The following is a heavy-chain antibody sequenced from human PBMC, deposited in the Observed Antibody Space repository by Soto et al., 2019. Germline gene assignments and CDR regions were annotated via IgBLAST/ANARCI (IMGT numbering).Heavy chain of an antibody. CDR3: GRGGKAGGSFYGMDV. Sequence: ASVKVSCKASGYTFTDYYMHWVRQAPGQGLEWMGWINPNGGGTYYPQKFQGWVTMTRDTSINTAYMELSRLRSDDTAVYYSGRGGKAGGSFYGMDVGGEGPTVTVPS. D-gene: IGHD3-16*01. J-gene: IGHJ6*04. CDR1: GYTFTDYY. V-gene: IGHV1-2*04. CDR2: INPNGGGT.